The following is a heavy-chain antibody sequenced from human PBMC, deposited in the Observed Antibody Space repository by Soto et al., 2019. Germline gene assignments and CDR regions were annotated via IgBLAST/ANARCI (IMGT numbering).Heavy chain of an antibody. D-gene: IGHD1-1*01. V-gene: IGHV3-11*01. J-gene: IGHJ4*02. CDR3: ERPNWTSRGGVLNL. CDR2: ISKTSSSI. Sequence: PGGSLRLSCAASGFTFGDFYMTWIRLAPGKGLAWISYISKTSSSIYYADSVKGRFSISRDNAENSLYLQMNSLRAEDTAVYYCERPNWTSRGGVLNLWGRGTLVIVSS. CDR1: GFTFGDFY.